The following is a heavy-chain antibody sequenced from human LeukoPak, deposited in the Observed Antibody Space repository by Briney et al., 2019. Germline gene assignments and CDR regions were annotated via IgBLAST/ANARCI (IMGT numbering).Heavy chain of an antibody. J-gene: IGHJ4*02. CDR2: ISGSAGST. D-gene: IGHD2-2*01. CDR1: GFTFSTYA. CDR3: AKEIVVVPAAMDYFDY. V-gene: IGHV3-23*01. Sequence: GGSLRLSCAASGFTFSTYAMSWVRQAPGKGLEWVSVISGSAGSTYYADSVKGRFTISRDNSKNTLYLQMNSLRAEDTAVYYCAKEIVVVPAAMDYFDYWGQGTLVTVSS.